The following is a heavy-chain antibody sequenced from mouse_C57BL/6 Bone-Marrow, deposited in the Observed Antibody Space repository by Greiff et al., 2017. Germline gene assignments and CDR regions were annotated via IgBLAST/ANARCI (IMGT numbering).Heavy chain of an antibody. D-gene: IGHD2-3*01. V-gene: IGHV1-64*01. CDR2: IHPSSGST. J-gene: IGHJ2*01. Sequence: QVQLQQPGAELVKPGASVKLSCKASGYTFTSYWMHWVKQRPGQGLEWIGMIHPSSGSTNYNEKFKSKATLTVDKSSSTAYMQLSSLTSEDSAVYYCARQKWLLLYYFDYWGQGTTLTVSS. CDR1: GYTFTSYW. CDR3: ARQKWLLLYYFDY.